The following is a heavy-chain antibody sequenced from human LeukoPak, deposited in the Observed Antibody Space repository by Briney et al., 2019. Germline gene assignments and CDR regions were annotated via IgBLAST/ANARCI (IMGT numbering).Heavy chain of an antibody. CDR3: ARRVAYTMDFDY. D-gene: IGHD3-10*01. CDR1: GGSISSYY. CDR2: IYYSGST. Sequence: SETLSLTCTVSGGSISSYYWSWIRQPPGKGLEWIGYIYYSGSTNYNPSLKSRITISVDTSKNQFSLKLSSVTAADTAVYYCARRVAYTMDFDYWGQGTLVTVSS. J-gene: IGHJ4*02. V-gene: IGHV4-59*01.